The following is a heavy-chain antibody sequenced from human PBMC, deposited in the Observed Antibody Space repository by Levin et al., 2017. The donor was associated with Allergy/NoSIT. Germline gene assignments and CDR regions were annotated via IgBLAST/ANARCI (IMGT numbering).Heavy chain of an antibody. J-gene: IGHJ2*01. CDR2: ISYDGSHK. V-gene: IGHV3-30-3*01. Sequence: QPGGSLRLSCAASEFIFSTYTMYWVRQGPGKGLEWVAVISYDGSHKYYADSVKGRLTISRDNSKNTLYLQMNSLRAEDTAVYYCARGSANDYLNWYFDLWGRGTLVIVSS. CDR3: ARGSANDYLNWYFDL. CDR1: EFIFSTYT. D-gene: IGHD4-11*01.